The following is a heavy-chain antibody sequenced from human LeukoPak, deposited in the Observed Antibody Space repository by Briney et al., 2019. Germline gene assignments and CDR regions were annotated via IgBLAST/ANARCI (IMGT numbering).Heavy chain of an antibody. CDR3: ASLYDSSGYYYAADAFDI. CDR2: ISAYNGNT. J-gene: IGHJ3*02. CDR1: GYTFTSYG. Sequence: SVKVSCKASGYTFTSYGISWVRQAPGQGLEWMGWISAYNGNTNYAQKLQGRVTMTTDTSTSTAYMELRSLRSDDTAVYYCASLYDSSGYYYAADAFDIWGQGTMVTVSS. D-gene: IGHD3-22*01. V-gene: IGHV1-18*01.